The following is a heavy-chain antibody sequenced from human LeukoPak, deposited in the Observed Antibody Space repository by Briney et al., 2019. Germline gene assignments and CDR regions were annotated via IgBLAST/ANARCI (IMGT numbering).Heavy chain of an antibody. J-gene: IGHJ4*02. Sequence: SGGSLRLSCAASGFTFSAYSMHWVCQAPGKGLEWVSYISSGRGTIYYADSVKGRFTISRDNAKNSLFLQMNSLGAEDTAVYYCARDSDTSGYYYGSSDYWGQGTLVTVSS. V-gene: IGHV3-48*04. D-gene: IGHD3-22*01. CDR3: ARDSDTSGYYYGSSDY. CDR2: ISSGRGTI. CDR1: GFTFSAYS.